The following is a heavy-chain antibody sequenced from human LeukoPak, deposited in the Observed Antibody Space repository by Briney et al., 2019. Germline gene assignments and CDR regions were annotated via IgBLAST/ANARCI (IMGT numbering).Heavy chain of an antibody. CDR2: IYYSGST. V-gene: IGHV4-59*01. Sequence: PSETLSLTCTVSGGSISSYYWSWIRQPTGKGLEWIGYIYYSGSTNYNPSLKSRVTISVDTSKNQFSLKLSSVTAADTAVYYCARDPGDYYFDYWGQGALVTVSS. D-gene: IGHD7-27*01. CDR3: ARDPGDYYFDY. CDR1: GGSISSYY. J-gene: IGHJ4*02.